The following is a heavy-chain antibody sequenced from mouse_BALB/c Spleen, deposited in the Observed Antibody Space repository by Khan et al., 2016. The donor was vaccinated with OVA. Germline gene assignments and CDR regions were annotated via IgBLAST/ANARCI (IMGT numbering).Heavy chain of an antibody. J-gene: IGHJ4*01. CDR2: ISSTGST. CDR1: GYSITSDYA. V-gene: IGHV3-2*02. D-gene: IGHD2-13*01. Sequence: VQLQQSGPGLVKPSQSLSLTCTVTGYSITSDYAWNWIRQFPGNKLEWMGYISSTGSTSYNPSLKSRISITRDTSKHQFFLHLNSVTTEDTATYDGARSLYYGGSEAMDYWGQGTSVTVSS. CDR3: ARSLYYGGSEAMDY.